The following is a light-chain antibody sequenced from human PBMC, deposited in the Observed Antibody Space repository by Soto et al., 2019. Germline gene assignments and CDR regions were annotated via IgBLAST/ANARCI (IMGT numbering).Light chain of an antibody. CDR3: QQYFTYRA. CDR2: AAS. Sequence: DIQMTQSPSSLSASVGDRVTITCRASQSISSYLNWYQQKPGKAPKLLIYAASSLQSGVPSRFSGSGSGTAFTLTISSLQPDDFATYYCQQYFTYRAFGQGTKV. CDR1: QSISSY. J-gene: IGKJ1*01. V-gene: IGKV1-39*01.